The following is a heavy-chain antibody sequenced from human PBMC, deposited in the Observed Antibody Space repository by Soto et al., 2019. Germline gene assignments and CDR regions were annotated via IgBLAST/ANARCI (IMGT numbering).Heavy chain of an antibody. Sequence: ASVKVSCKASGYTFTGYAMHWVRQAPGQRLEWMGWINAGNGNTKYSQKFQGRVTITRDTSASTAYMELSSLRSEDTSVYYCARAVAVAADFDYWGQGTLVTSPQ. CDR1: GYTFTGYA. CDR3: ARAVAVAADFDY. V-gene: IGHV1-3*01. J-gene: IGHJ4*02. CDR2: INAGNGNT. D-gene: IGHD6-19*01.